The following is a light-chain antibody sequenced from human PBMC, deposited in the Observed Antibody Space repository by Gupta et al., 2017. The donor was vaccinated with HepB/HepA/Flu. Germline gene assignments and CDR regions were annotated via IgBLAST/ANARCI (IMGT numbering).Light chain of an antibody. CDR1: SSDIGDYDH. CDR3: SSYAGRYTWV. V-gene: IGLV2-11*01. Sequence: QSAVTQPRSVSGSPGQSVTISCTGTSSDIGDYDHVSWYQYYPGKAPKLMLFGVNKRPSGVPDRFAGSKSGNTASLTVSGRQAEDEADYYCSSYAGRYTWVFGGGTKVTVL. J-gene: IGLJ3*02. CDR2: GVN.